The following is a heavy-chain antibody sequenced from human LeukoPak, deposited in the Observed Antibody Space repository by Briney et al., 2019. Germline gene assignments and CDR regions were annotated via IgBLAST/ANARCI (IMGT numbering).Heavy chain of an antibody. V-gene: IGHV3-23*01. J-gene: IGHJ4*02. Sequence: GGSLRLSCAASGFTFSSYAMSWVRQAPGKGLEWVSAISGSGSSTYYADSVKGRFTISRDSSKNTLYLQMNSLRADDTAVYCCTRDPTVTTSDCWGQGTLVTVSS. D-gene: IGHD4-17*01. CDR2: ISGSGSST. CDR1: GFTFSSYA. CDR3: TRDPTVTTSDC.